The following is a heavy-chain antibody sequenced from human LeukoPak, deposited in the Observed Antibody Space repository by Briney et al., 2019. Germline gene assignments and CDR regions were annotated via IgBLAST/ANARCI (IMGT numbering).Heavy chain of an antibody. V-gene: IGHV4-4*07. Sequence: PSETLSLTCTVSGGSISSYYWSWIRQPAGKGLEWIGRIYTSGSTNYNPSLKSRVTMSVDTSKDLFSLKLSSVSDGVSAVYDCARDAEYYDSGGYYHYFDYGGQGSLVTVSS. CDR1: GGSISSYY. CDR3: ARDAEYYDSGGYYHYFDY. J-gene: IGHJ4*02. D-gene: IGHD3-22*01. CDR2: IYTSGST.